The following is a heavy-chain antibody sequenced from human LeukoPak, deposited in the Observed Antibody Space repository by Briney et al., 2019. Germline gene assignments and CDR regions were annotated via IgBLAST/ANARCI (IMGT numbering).Heavy chain of an antibody. D-gene: IGHD3-22*01. J-gene: IGHJ2*01. V-gene: IGHV3-7*01. Sequence: GGSLRLSCAAAGFTSSTYWMSWVRQAPGKGLEWVASIKQDGSETYYVDSVKGRFTLSRDNAKDSLYLQMNSLRADDTAVYYCARDRDSRWDFDLWGRGILVTVSS. CDR2: IKQDGSET. CDR3: ARDRDSRWDFDL. CDR1: GFTSSTYW.